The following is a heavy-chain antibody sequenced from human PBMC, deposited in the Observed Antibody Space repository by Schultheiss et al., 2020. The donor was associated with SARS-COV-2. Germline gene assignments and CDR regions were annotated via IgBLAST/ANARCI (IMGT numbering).Heavy chain of an antibody. J-gene: IGHJ4*02. Sequence: GGSLRLSCAASGFTFSTYAMSWVRQSPGKGLEWVSAISGSGGSTYYVDSVKGRFTISRDNSKNSLFLQMNNLRAEDTAVYYCARGRIGYCSSTSCYTRQGSWYFDYWGQGTLVTVSS. CDR2: ISGSGGST. CDR1: GFTFSTYA. V-gene: IGHV3-23*01. D-gene: IGHD2-2*02. CDR3: ARGRIGYCSSTSCYTRQGSWYFDY.